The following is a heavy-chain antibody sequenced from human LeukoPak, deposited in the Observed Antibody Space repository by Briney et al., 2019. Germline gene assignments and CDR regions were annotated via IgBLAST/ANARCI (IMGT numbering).Heavy chain of an antibody. CDR3: AKSSTFDTVVTRH. CDR2: ISGRGVST. D-gene: IGHD4-23*01. Sequence: PGGSLRLSCAASGFTFSTYAMSWVRQAPGKGLEWVSLISGRGVSTYYADSVQGRFTISRDNSKNMVFLQMNSLRAEDTAVYYCAKSSTFDTVVTRHWGQGTLVSVSS. J-gene: IGHJ4*02. V-gene: IGHV3-23*01. CDR1: GFTFSTYA.